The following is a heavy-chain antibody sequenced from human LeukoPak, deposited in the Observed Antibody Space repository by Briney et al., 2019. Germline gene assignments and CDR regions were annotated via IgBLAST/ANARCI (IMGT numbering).Heavy chain of an antibody. CDR1: GGSISSSNW. Sequence: SGTLSLTCAVSGGSISSSNWWSWVRQPPGKGLEWIGEIYRSGSTNYNPSLKSRVTISVDKSKNQFSLKLTSVTAADTAFYYCARDRDSSGWFDYWGQGTLVTVSS. CDR3: ARDRDSSGWFDY. D-gene: IGHD6-19*01. J-gene: IGHJ4*02. V-gene: IGHV4-4*02. CDR2: IYRSGST.